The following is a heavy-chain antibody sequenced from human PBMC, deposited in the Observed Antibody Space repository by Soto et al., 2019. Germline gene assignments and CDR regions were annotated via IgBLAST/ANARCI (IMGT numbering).Heavy chain of an antibody. V-gene: IGHV1-24*01. CDR2: FDPEDGET. Sequence: GASVKVSCKVSGYTLTELSMHWVRQAPGKGLEWMGGFDPEDGETIYAQKFQGRVTMTEDTSTDTAYMELSSLRSEDTAVYYCAASITIFGVVITPFDDWGQGTLVTVSS. D-gene: IGHD3-3*01. CDR3: AASITIFGVVITPFDD. CDR1: GYTLTELS. J-gene: IGHJ4*02.